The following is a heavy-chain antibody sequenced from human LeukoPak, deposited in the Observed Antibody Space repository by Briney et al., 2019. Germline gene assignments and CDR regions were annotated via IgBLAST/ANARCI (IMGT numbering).Heavy chain of an antibody. V-gene: IGHV4-61*09. D-gene: IGHD2-8*02. CDR3: ARDPGNSKYWGQEPDAFDI. CDR1: GGSISSGSYY. CDR2: IYTSGST. J-gene: IGHJ3*02. Sequence: SQTLSLTCTVSGGSISSGSYYWNWIRQPAGKGLEWIGHIYTSGSTNYNPSLKSRVTISVDTSKNQFSLKLSSVTAADTAVYYCARDPGNSKYWGQEPDAFDIWGQGTMVTVSS.